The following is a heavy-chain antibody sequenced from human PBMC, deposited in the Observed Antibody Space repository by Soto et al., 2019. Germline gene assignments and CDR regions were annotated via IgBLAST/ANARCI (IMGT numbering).Heavy chain of an antibody. D-gene: IGHD4-17*01. CDR1: GFTFSSYA. Sequence: GGSLRLSCAASGFTFSSYAMHWVRQAPGKGLEWVAVISYDGSNKYYADSVKGRFTISRDNPKNTLYLQMNSLRAEDTAVYYCARVSMTTVTTDYWGQGTLVTVSS. CDR2: ISYDGSNK. V-gene: IGHV3-30-3*01. CDR3: ARVSMTTVTTDY. J-gene: IGHJ4*02.